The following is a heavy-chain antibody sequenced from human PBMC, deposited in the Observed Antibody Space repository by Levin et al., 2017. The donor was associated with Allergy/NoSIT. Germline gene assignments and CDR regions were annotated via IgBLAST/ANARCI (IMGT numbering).Heavy chain of an antibody. CDR2: ISTHGGST. Sequence: GGSLRLSCAASRFTFSSYGMHWVRQAPGKGLEHVSSISTHGGSTYYANSVKGRFTISRDNSKNTLYLQMGSLRAEDMAVYYCARGEFGELPLGSAFDIWGQGTMVTVSS. CDR1: RFTFSSYG. D-gene: IGHD3-10*01. J-gene: IGHJ3*02. CDR3: ARGEFGELPLGSAFDI. V-gene: IGHV3-64*01.